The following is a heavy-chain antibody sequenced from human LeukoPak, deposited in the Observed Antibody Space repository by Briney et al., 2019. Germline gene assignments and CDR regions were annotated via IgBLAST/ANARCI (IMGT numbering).Heavy chain of an antibody. V-gene: IGHV3-9*01. J-gene: IGHJ4*02. CDR2: ISWNSGSI. CDR1: GFTFDDYA. Sequence: GGSLRLSCTASGFTFDDYAMHWVRQAPGKGLEWVSGISWNSGSIGYADSVKGRFTISRDNAKNSLYLQMNSLRAEDTALYYCAKDTGYYYDSSNYLGYWGQGTLVTVSS. CDR3: AKDTGYYYDSSNYLGY. D-gene: IGHD3-22*01.